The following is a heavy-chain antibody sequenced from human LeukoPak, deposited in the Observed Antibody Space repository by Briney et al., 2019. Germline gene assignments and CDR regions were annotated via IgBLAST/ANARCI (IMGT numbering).Heavy chain of an antibody. CDR2: IYWNDDK. CDR1: GFSLSTSGVG. V-gene: IGHV2-5*01. CDR3: AHSISYYDFWSGYYSTHNWFDP. J-gene: IGHJ5*02. D-gene: IGHD3-3*01. Sequence: SGPTLVNPPQTPTLTCTFSGFSLSTSGVGVGRIRQPPGKALEWLALIYWNDDKRYSPSLKSRLTITKDTSKNQVVLTMTNMDPVDTATYYCAHSISYYDFWSGYYSTHNWFDPWGQGTLVTVSS.